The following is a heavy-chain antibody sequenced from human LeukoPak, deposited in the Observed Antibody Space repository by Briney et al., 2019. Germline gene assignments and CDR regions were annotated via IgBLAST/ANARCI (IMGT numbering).Heavy chain of an antibody. V-gene: IGHV4-59*08. D-gene: IGHD6-19*01. CDR3: ARQSGSGWPYYYYGMDV. CDR2: IYYSGST. Sequence: SETLSLTCTVSGGXISSYYWSWIRQPPGKGLEWIGDIYYSGSTNYNPSIKSRVTISVDTSKNQFSLKLSSVTAADTAVYYCARQSGSGWPYYYYGMDVWGQGTTVTVSS. J-gene: IGHJ6*02. CDR1: GGXISSYY.